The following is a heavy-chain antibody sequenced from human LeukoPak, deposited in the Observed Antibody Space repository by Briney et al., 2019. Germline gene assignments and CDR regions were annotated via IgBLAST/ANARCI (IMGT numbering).Heavy chain of an antibody. D-gene: IGHD2-2*02. CDR1: GFTFSSYG. J-gene: IGHJ3*02. Sequence: GGSLRLSCAASGFTFSSYGMHWVRQAPGKGLEWVAVIWYDGSNKYYADSVKGLFTISRDNSKNTLYPQMNSLRAEDTAVYYCAKYTERAFDIWGQGTMVTVSS. V-gene: IGHV3-33*06. CDR3: AKYTERAFDI. CDR2: IWYDGSNK.